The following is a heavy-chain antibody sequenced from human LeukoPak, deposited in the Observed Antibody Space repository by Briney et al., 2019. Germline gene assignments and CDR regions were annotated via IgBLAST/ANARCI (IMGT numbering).Heavy chain of an antibody. CDR1: GYSFTSYW. CDR3: ARRSYSSSWYYFDY. V-gene: IGHV5-51*01. D-gene: IGHD6-13*01. CDR2: IYPGDSDT. Sequence: GEALKISCKGSGYSFTSYWIGWGRQMPGKGLGWMGIIYPGDSDTRYSPSFQGQVTISADKSISTAYLQWSSLKASDTAMYYCARRSYSSSWYYFDYWGQGTLVTVSS. J-gene: IGHJ4*02.